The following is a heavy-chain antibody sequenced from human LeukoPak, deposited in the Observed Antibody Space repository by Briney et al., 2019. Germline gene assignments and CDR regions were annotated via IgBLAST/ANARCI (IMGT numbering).Heavy chain of an antibody. Sequence: PGGSLRLSCAASGFTFDDYGMSWVRQAPGKGLEWVSGINWNGGSTGYADSVKGRFTISRDNAKNSLYLQMNSLRAEDTALYYCARDQGDCGTTVPTCALDWFDPWGQGTLVTVSS. CDR2: INWNGGST. J-gene: IGHJ5*02. V-gene: IGHV3-20*04. CDR1: GFTFDDYG. CDR3: ARDQGDCGTTVPTCALDWFDP. D-gene: IGHD4-17*01.